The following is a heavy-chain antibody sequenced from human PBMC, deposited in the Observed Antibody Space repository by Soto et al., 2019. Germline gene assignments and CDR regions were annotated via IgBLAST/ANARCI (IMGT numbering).Heavy chain of an antibody. J-gene: IGHJ5*02. CDR3: ASYRPYWFDP. V-gene: IGHV4-39*01. CDR2: IYYSGST. Sequence: SETLSLTCTVSGGSISSSSYYWGWIRQPPGKGLEWIGSIYYSGSTYYNPSLKSRVTISVDTSKNQFSLKLSSVTAADTAVYYCASYRPYWFDPWGQGTLVTVSS. CDR1: GGSISSSSYY.